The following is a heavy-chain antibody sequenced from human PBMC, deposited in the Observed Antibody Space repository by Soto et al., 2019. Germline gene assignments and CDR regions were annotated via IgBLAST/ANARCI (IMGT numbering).Heavy chain of an antibody. J-gene: IGHJ3*02. Sequence: QVQLQQWGAGLLKPSETLSLTCAVYGGSFSGYYWSWIRQPPGKGLEWIGEINHSGSTNYNPSLKSRVTISVDTSKNQFSLKLSSVTAAYTAVYYCATDSGYSHGGVIWGQGTMVTVSS. CDR3: ATDSGYSHGGVI. CDR2: INHSGST. D-gene: IGHD5-18*01. V-gene: IGHV4-34*01. CDR1: GGSFSGYY.